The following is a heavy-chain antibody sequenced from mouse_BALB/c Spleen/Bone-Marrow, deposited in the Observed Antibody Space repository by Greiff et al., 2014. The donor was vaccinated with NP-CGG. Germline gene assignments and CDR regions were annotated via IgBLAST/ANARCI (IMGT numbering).Heavy chain of an antibody. V-gene: IGHV2-9*02. J-gene: IGHJ2*01. D-gene: IGHD1-2*01. Sequence: VQLQQSGPGLVAPSQSLSITCTVSGFSLTSYGVHWIRQPPGKGLEWLGVIWAGGSTNYNPALMSRLSISKDNSKSQVFLKMNSLQTDDTAMYYCARYYYGFLDYWGQGTTLTVSS. CDR1: GFSLTSYG. CDR3: ARYYYGFLDY. CDR2: IWAGGST.